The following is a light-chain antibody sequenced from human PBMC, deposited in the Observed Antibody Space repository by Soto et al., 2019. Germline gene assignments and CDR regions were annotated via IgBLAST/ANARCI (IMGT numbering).Light chain of an antibody. V-gene: IGKV3-20*01. CDR2: GAS. CDR1: QSVSSSY. Sequence: EIVLTQSPGTLSLSPGERATLSCRASQSVSSSYLAWYQQKPGQAPRLLIYGASSSATGIPDRFSGSGSGTDFTLTISRLEPEDFAVYYCQQYGSSPPYTFGQGTKVEIK. J-gene: IGKJ1*01. CDR3: QQYGSSPPYT.